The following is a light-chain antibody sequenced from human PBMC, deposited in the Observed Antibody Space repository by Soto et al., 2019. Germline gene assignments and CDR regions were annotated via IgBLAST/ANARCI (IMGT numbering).Light chain of an antibody. CDR3: SSYKGRYSIYV. CDR1: SSDVGTYNF. V-gene: IGLV2-14*01. CDR2: EVK. J-gene: IGLJ1*01. Sequence: QSALTQPASVSGSPGQSITISCTGTSSDVGTYNFVSWYQQHPGKAPKLMIYEVKNRPSGVSNRFSGSKSGNTASLTISGLQAEDEADYYCSSYKGRYSIYVFGTGTKVTVL.